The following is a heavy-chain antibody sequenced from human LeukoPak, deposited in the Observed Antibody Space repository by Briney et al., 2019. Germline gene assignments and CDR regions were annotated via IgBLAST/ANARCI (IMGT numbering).Heavy chain of an antibody. V-gene: IGHV3-23*01. J-gene: IGHJ4*02. Sequence: GGSLRLSCAASGFTFSSYEMHWVRQVPGKGLEWVSGISNSGVSSFYAGSVKGRFTISRDNSKNTLYLQMNSLRGEDTAVYYCARGRYCNGGSCYFDSWGQGTLVTVSS. D-gene: IGHD2-15*01. CDR2: ISNSGVSS. CDR1: GFTFSSYE. CDR3: ARGRYCNGGSCYFDS.